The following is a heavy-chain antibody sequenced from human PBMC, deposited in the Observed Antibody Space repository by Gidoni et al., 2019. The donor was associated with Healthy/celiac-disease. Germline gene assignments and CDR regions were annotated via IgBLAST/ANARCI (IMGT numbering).Heavy chain of an antibody. V-gene: IGHV1-18*01. CDR3: ARDLWAYCSGGSCYASH. J-gene: IGHJ4*02. D-gene: IGHD2-15*01. Sequence: VQLVQSGAEVKKPGASVTVSCKASGYTFTSYGISWVRQAPGQGFEWMGWISAYNGNTNYAQKLQGRVTMTTDTSTSTAYMELRSLRSDDTAVYYCARDLWAYCSGGSCYASHWGQGTLVTVSS. CDR1: GYTFTSYG. CDR2: ISAYNGNT.